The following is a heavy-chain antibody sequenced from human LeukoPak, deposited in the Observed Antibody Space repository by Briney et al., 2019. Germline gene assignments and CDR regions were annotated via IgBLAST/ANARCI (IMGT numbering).Heavy chain of an antibody. J-gene: IGHJ4*02. CDR2: FHDSEST. CDR3: ARGDPSGRPGIGFDF. Sequence: SETLSLTCTVSGGSISSYYWSWIRQPPGKGLEWIGFFHDSESTNYNPSLKSRVSISVDTSKSQVSLRPSSVAAADTAVYYCARGDPSGRPGIGFDFWGQGTLVTVSS. D-gene: IGHD1-26*01. V-gene: IGHV4-59*01. CDR1: GGSISSYY.